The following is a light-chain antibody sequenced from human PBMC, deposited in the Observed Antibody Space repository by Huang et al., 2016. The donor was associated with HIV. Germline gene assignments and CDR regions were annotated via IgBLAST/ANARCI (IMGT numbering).Light chain of an antibody. CDR1: QRVFSTSTNKDY. CDR2: WSA. CDR3: QQYYASPQT. V-gene: IGKV4-1*01. J-gene: IGKJ1*01. Sequence: DIVMAQSPVSLAVSLGERATLTCRSSQRVFSTSTNKDYLAWFQQKPGQPPKLLLFWSATREVGGPDRFRGSGSGTHFTLTIANLEADDAAIYYCQQYYASPQTFGQGTRV.